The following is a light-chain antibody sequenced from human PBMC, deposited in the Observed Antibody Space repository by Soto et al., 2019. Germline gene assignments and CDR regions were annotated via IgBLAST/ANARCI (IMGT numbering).Light chain of an antibody. J-gene: IGLJ1*01. V-gene: IGLV2-14*01. CDR3: SSYTSSSLYV. CDR1: SSDVGGSNY. Sequence: QSALTQPASVSGSPGQSITISCTGTSSDVGGSNYVSWYQQLPGKAPKLMIYDVSDRPSGVSNRFSGSKSGNTASLTISGLQAEDEADYYCSSYTSSSLYVFGTGNKLTVL. CDR2: DVS.